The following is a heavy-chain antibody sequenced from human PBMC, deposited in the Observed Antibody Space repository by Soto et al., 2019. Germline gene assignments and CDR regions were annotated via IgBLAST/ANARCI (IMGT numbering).Heavy chain of an antibody. V-gene: IGHV3-33*01. CDR1: GFTFSSYG. Sequence: GGSLRLSCAASGFTFSSYGMHWVRQAPGKGLEWVAVIWYDGSNKYYADSVKGRFTISRDNSKNTLYLQMNSLRAEDTAVYYCARVNGQQLVDDYWGQGTLVTVSS. D-gene: IGHD6-13*01. CDR3: ARVNGQQLVDDY. J-gene: IGHJ4*02. CDR2: IWYDGSNK.